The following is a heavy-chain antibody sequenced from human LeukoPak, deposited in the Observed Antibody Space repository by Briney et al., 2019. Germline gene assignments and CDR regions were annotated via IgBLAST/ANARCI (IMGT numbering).Heavy chain of an antibody. CDR3: AKDRLLRNSGYFDY. V-gene: IGHV3-30*02. Sequence: GGSLRLSCAASGFTFSSYGMHWVRQAPGKGLEWVAFIRYDGSNKYYADSVKGRFTISRDNSKNTLYLQMNSLRAEDTAVYYCAKDRLLRNSGYFDYWGQGTLVTVSS. D-gene: IGHD3-22*01. CDR1: GFTFSSYG. J-gene: IGHJ4*02. CDR2: IRYDGSNK.